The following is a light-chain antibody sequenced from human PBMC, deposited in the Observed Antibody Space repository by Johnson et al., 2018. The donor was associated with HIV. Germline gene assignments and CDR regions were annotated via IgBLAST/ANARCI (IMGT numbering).Light chain of an antibody. J-gene: IGLJ1*01. V-gene: IGLV1-51*02. Sequence: QSVLTQPPSVSAAPGQKVTISCSGSSSNIGNNYVSWYQQLPGTAPKLLIYENNKRPSGIPDRFSGSKYGTSATLGITGLLTGDEADYYCGTWDSSLSTGYVFGTGTKVTVL. CDR1: SSNIGNNY. CDR2: ENN. CDR3: GTWDSSLSTGYV.